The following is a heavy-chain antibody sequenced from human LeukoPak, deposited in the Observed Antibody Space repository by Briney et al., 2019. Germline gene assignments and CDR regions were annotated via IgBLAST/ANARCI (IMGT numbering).Heavy chain of an antibody. CDR2: NNGDGSTT. J-gene: IGHJ5*02. CDR1: GFTFSSNW. V-gene: IGHV3-74*01. D-gene: IGHD2-15*01. CDR3: ARDPRNVGLAP. Sequence: GGSLRLSCAASGFTFSSNWMHWVRQAPGKGLMYISRNNGDGSTTNYADVVKGRFNMSRDNVKNTLYLQMNSLRVEDTAVYYCARDPRNVGLAPWGQGTLVTVSS.